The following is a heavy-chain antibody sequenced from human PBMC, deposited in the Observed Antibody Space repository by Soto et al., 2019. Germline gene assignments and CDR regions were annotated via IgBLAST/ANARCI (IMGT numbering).Heavy chain of an antibody. CDR3: ARTYYDILTGLYYMDV. V-gene: IGHV4-59*01. CDR1: GGSISSYY. Sequence: PSETLSLTCTVSGGSISSYYWSWIRQPPGKGLEWIGYIYYSGSTNYNPSLKSRVTISVDTSKNQFSLKLSSVTAADTAVYYCARTYYDILTGLYYMDVWGKGTTVTVSS. D-gene: IGHD3-9*01. J-gene: IGHJ6*03. CDR2: IYYSGST.